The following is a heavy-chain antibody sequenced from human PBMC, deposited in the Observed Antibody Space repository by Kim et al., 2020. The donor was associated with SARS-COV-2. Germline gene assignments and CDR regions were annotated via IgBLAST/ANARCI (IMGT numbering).Heavy chain of an antibody. CDR3: ARAGGIRYFDWMLREGEDWFDP. J-gene: IGHJ5*02. Sequence: GGSLRLSCAASGFTVSSNYMSWVRQAPGKGLEWVSVIYSGGSTYYADSVKGRFTISRDNSKNTLYLQMNSLRAEDTAVYYCARAGGIRYFDWMLREGEDWFDPWGQGTLVTVSS. CDR2: IYSGGST. CDR1: GFTVSSNY. V-gene: IGHV3-53*01. D-gene: IGHD3-9*01.